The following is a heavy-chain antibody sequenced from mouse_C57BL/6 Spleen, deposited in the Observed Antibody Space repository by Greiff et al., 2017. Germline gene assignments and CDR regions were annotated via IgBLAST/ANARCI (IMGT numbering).Heavy chain of an antibody. CDR1: GYTFTSYW. CDR3: ARPYNDGSSYERFAY. J-gene: IGHJ3*01. Sequence: QVQLQQSGAELAKPGASVKLSCKASGYTFTSYWMHWVKQRPGQGLEWIGYINPSSGYTKYNPQFKDTATLTADKSSSTTYMQLSSLTYEDSAVYYCARPYNDGSSYERFAYWGQGTLVTVSA. CDR2: INPSSGYT. D-gene: IGHD1-1*01. V-gene: IGHV1-7*01.